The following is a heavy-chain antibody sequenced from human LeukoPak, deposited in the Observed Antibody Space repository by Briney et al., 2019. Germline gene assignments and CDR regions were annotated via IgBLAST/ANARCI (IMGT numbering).Heavy chain of an antibody. J-gene: IGHJ4*02. CDR3: ARTAPYAGSWNAKANSYYFDY. Sequence: ASVKVSCKASEYTFTGYYMHWVRQAPGQGLEWMGRINPNSGGTNYAQKFQDRVTMTRDTSISTAYMELNSLRSEDTAVYYCARTAPYAGSWNAKANSYYFDYWGQGSLVTASS. D-gene: IGHD1-1*01. CDR1: EYTFTGYY. V-gene: IGHV1-2*06. CDR2: INPNSGGT.